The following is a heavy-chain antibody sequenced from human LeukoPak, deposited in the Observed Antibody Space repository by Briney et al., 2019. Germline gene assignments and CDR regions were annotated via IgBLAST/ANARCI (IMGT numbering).Heavy chain of an antibody. J-gene: IGHJ4*02. CDR1: GGTFSSYA. Sequence: ASVKVSCKASGGTFSSYAISWVRQAPGQGLEWMGGIIPIFGTANYAQKFQGRVTITADESTSTAYMELSSLRSEDTAVYYCARDVTYDSSGYYLDYWGQGTLVTVSS. V-gene: IGHV1-69*13. D-gene: IGHD3-22*01. CDR3: ARDVTYDSSGYYLDY. CDR2: IIPIFGTA.